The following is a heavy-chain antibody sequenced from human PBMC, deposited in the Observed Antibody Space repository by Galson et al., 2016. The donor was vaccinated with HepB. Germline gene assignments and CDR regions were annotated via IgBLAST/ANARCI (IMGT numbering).Heavy chain of an antibody. J-gene: IGHJ6*02. CDR3: ARGRGLWLGEGTPYYGMDV. V-gene: IGHV1-69*13. CDR2: IIPILGTA. D-gene: IGHD3-10*01. CDR1: GVTLSSNA. Sequence: SVKVSCKASGVTLSSNAVSWVRQAPGQGLELMGGIIPILGTANYAQKFQGRVTITADESTRTAYMALSSLRSEDTAVYYCARGRGLWLGEGTPYYGMDVWGQGTTVTVSS.